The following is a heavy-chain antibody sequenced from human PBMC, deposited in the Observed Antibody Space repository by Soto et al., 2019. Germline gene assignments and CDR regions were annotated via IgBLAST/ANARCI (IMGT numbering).Heavy chain of an antibody. V-gene: IGHV4-59*01. CDR3: ARGAQGIHLWFDYYYYYGMDV. Sequence: QVQLQESGPGLVKPSETLSLTCTVSGGSISSYYWSWIRQPPGKGLEWIGYIYYSGSTNYNPSLKRRVTISVDTSKNQVSLKLSSVTAADTAVYYCARGAQGIHLWFDYYYYYGMDVWGQGTTVTVSS. CDR2: IYYSGST. J-gene: IGHJ6*02. D-gene: IGHD5-18*01. CDR1: GGSISSYY.